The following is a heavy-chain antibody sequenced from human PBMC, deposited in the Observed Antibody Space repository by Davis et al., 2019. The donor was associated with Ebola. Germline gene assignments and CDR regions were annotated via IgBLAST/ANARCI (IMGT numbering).Heavy chain of an antibody. V-gene: IGHV3-30-3*01. D-gene: IGHD3-3*01. CDR3: ARDFAHKNYYYYGMDV. CDR2: ISYDGSNK. CDR1: GFTFSSYA. J-gene: IGHJ6*02. Sequence: PGGSLRLSCAASGFTFSSYAMHWVRQAPGKGLEWVAVISYDGSNKYYADSVKGRFTISRDNSKNTLYLQMNSLRAEDTAVYYCARDFAHKNYYYYGMDVWGQGTTVAVSS.